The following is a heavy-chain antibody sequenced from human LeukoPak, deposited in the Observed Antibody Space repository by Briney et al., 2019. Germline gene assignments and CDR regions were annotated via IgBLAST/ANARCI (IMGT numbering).Heavy chain of an antibody. CDR1: GFTFNSYA. V-gene: IGHV3-23*01. CDR2: VSGSGGIT. D-gene: IGHD6-19*01. CDR3: AKTTAGNSSGRYPGWPVDY. Sequence: PGGSLRLSCAASGFTFNSYAMTWVRQAPGKGLEWVSHVSGSGGITYYADSVKGRFTISRDNSKYTLYLQMNSLRAEDTAVYYCAKTTAGNSSGRYPGWPVDYWGQGTLVTVSS. J-gene: IGHJ4*02.